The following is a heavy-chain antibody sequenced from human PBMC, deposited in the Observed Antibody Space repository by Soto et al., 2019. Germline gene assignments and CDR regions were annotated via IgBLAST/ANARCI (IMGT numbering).Heavy chain of an antibody. CDR1: GFTVSSNY. V-gene: IGHV3-53*02. CDR3: ARGLSLSEWWFDY. D-gene: IGHD2-8*01. J-gene: IGHJ4*02. Sequence: EVQVVETGGGLIQPGGSLRLSCAVSGFTVSSNYMNWVRRAPGKGLEWVSVIYSDGTTVYADSVKGRFTISRDSSRNTLYLQMNSLRAEDTAVYYCARGLSLSEWWFDYWGPGTLVTVSS. CDR2: IYSDGTT.